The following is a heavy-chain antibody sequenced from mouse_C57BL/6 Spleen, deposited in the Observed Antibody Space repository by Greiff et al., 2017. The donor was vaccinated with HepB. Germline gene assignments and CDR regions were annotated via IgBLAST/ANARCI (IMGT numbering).Heavy chain of an antibody. CDR1: GFTFSSYG. CDR2: ISSGGSYT. J-gene: IGHJ1*03. CDR3: ARSKLGTTVAKYFDV. V-gene: IGHV5-6*01. Sequence: EVMLVESGGDLVKPGGSLKLSCAASGFTFSSYGMSWVRQTPDKRLEWVATISSGGSYTYYPDSVKGRFTISRDNAKNTLYLQMSSLKSEDTAMYYCARSKLGTTVAKYFDVWGTGTTVTVSS. D-gene: IGHD1-1*01.